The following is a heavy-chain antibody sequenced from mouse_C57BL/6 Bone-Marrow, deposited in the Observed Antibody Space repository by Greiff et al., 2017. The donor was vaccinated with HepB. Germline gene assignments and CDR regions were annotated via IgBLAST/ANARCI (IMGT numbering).Heavy chain of an antibody. D-gene: IGHD1-1*01. J-gene: IGHJ1*03. CDR3: ARRGSSYDCYFDV. CDR2: IYPRDGST. V-gene: IGHV1-85*01. CDR1: GYTFTSYD. Sequence: QVQLQQSGPELVKPGASVKLSCKASGYTFTSYDINWVKQRPGQGLEWIGWIYPRDGSTKYNEKFKGKATLTVDTSSSTAYMELHSLTSEDSAVYFCARRGSSYDCYFDVWGTGTTVTVSS.